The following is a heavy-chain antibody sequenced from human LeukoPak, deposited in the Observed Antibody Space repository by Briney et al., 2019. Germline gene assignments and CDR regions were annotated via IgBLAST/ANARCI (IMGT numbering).Heavy chain of an antibody. CDR3: ARVGATLYYYYLDV. CDR1: GFTLSSFE. CDR2: ISTSGNTI. Sequence: QPGGSLRLSCAASGFTLSSFEMNWVRRAPGKGLERLSYISTSGNTIYYADSVKGRFTISRDNTKNSLYLQMNSLRDEDTAVYYCARVGATLYYYYLDVWGKGTTVAVSS. V-gene: IGHV3-48*03. J-gene: IGHJ6*03. D-gene: IGHD1-26*01.